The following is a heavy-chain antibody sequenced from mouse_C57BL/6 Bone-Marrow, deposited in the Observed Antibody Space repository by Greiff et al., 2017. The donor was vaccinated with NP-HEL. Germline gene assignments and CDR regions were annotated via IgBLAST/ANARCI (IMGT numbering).Heavy chain of an antibody. CDR3: ARPKIPCDGYYLWYLDV. V-gene: IGHV1-81*01. CDR2: IYPRSGNT. Sequence: QVQLQQSGAELARPGASVKLSCKASGYTFTSYGISWVKQRTGQGLEWIGEIYPRSGNTYYNEKFKGKATLTADKSSSTAYMELRSLTSEASAVYLCARPKIPCDGYYLWYLDVWGTETTVTVSS. J-gene: IGHJ1*03. D-gene: IGHD2-3*01. CDR1: GYTFTSYG.